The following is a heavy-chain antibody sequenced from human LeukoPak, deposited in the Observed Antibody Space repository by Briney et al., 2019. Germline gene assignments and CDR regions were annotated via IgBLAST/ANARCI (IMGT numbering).Heavy chain of an antibody. CDR3: AKDATASPYFHWFDN. D-gene: IGHD3-9*01. Sequence: GGSLRLSRAASGFTFSSYAMNWVRQAPGKGLEWVAGISSGDRTFHAESVKGRFTISRDKSKDTLYLQMNSLRVEDTAVYYCAKDATASPYFHWFDNWGQGTQVIVSS. CDR2: ISSGDRT. CDR1: GFTFSSYA. J-gene: IGHJ4*02. V-gene: IGHV3-23*01.